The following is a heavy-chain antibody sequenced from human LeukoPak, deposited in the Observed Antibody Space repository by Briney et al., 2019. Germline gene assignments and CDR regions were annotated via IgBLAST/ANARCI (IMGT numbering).Heavy chain of an antibody. V-gene: IGHV4-4*07. Sequence: SETLSLTCTVSGGSISSYYWSWIRQPAGKGLEWIGRIYTSGSTNYNPSLKSRVTISVDTSKNQFSLKLSSVTAADTAVYYCARFSAAAGTAAPGDAFDIWGQGTMVTVSS. CDR3: ARFSAAAGTAAPGDAFDI. J-gene: IGHJ3*02. CDR2: IYTSGST. CDR1: GGSISSYY. D-gene: IGHD6-13*01.